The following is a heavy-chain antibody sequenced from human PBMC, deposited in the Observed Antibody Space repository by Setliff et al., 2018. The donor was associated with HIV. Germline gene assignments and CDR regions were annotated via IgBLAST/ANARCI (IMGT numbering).Heavy chain of an antibody. CDR2: IYRSGST. CDR1: GGSTSSDT. CDR3: AGEFFGGGWYADS. Sequence: SETLSLTCSVSGGSTSSDTWSWIRQPAGQGLEWIGRIYRSGSTNYNTPLESRVTMSVDTSKNQFSLKLSSVTAADTAVYYCAGEFFGGGWYADSWGHGTLVTVSS. V-gene: IGHV4-4*07. J-gene: IGHJ5*01. D-gene: IGHD2-21*02.